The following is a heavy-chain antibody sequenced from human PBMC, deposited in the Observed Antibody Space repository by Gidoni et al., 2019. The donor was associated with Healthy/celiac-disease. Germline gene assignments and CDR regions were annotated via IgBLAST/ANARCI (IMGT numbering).Heavy chain of an antibody. V-gene: IGHV4-59*01. CDR2: IDYSGST. D-gene: IGHD1-1*01. J-gene: IGHJ3*01. CDR1: GTTSGYY. CDR3: ARREARYAVVS. Sequence: GTTSGYYRSWSRQPPVRGLEGIEYIDYSGSTNYNPTVERRVTISVETSKNQFSLKLSAVTAADTTVYYCARREARYAVVSWGQGTMVTVSS.